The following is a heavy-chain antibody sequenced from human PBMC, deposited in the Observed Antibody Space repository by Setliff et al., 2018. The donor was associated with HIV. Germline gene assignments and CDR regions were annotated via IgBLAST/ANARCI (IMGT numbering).Heavy chain of an antibody. Sequence: GASVKVSCKASGYSFTNYGVNWVRQALGQGLEWVGWMSPYNGDTNYAQSFQGRVTMTRDTSTSTVYMELSSLRSEDTAVYYCARDPLPEGSSTIPVELFDYWGQGTLVTVSS. CDR1: GYSFTNYG. V-gene: IGHV1-18*01. D-gene: IGHD2-2*01. J-gene: IGHJ4*02. CDR2: MSPYNGDT. CDR3: ARDPLPEGSSTIPVELFDY.